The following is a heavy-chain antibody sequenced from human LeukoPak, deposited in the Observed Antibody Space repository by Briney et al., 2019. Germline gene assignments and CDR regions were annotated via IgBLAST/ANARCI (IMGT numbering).Heavy chain of an antibody. Sequence: GGSLRPSCAASEFTFTSYELNWVRQAPGKGLEWVSYISSSGNTISYADSVKGRFTTSRDNAKNSLYLQVISLRAEDTAVYYCARGPSIAARYDAFDIWGQGTMVTVSS. V-gene: IGHV3-48*03. CDR1: EFTFTSYE. D-gene: IGHD6-6*01. CDR3: ARGPSIAARYDAFDI. J-gene: IGHJ3*02. CDR2: ISSSGNTI.